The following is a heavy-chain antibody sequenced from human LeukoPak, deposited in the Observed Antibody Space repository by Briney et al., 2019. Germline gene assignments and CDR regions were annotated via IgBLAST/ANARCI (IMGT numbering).Heavy chain of an antibody. CDR1: GFTFSRYA. CDR3: VKDGSGSYYTYYFDY. CDR2: ISSNGRST. Sequence: GRSLRLSCSASGFTFSRYAMHWVRQAPGKGLEYVSAISSNGRSTYYADSVKGRFTISRDNSKNTLYLQMSSLRAEDTAVYYCVKDGSGSYYTYYFDYWGQGTLVTVSS. V-gene: IGHV3-64D*06. J-gene: IGHJ4*02. D-gene: IGHD3-10*01.